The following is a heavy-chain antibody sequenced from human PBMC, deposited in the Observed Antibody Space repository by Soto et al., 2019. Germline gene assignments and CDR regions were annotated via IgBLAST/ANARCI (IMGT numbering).Heavy chain of an antibody. CDR1: GFTVSSNY. CDR3: ARDDYPYYDDSSGYHFDY. D-gene: IGHD3-22*01. Sequence: GGSLRLSCVVSGFTVSSNYMSWVRQAPGKGLEWVSVIYSGGSTYYADSVKGRFTISRDNSKNTLYLQMNSLRAEDTAVYYCARDDYPYYDDSSGYHFDYWGQGALVTVSS. V-gene: IGHV3-66*01. CDR2: IYSGGST. J-gene: IGHJ4*02.